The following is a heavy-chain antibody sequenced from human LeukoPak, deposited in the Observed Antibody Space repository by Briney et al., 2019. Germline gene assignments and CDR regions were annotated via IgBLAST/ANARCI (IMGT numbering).Heavy chain of an antibody. Sequence: SETLSLTCTVSGVSISSSNSYWGWIRQPPGKGLEWIGSIYYSGSTYYNPSLKSRVTISVDTSKNQFSLKLSSVTAADTAVYYCARVRLRPTLIDYWGQGTLVTVSS. CDR3: ARVRLRPTLIDY. J-gene: IGHJ4*02. CDR1: GVSISSSNSY. D-gene: IGHD5-12*01. V-gene: IGHV4-39*07. CDR2: IYYSGST.